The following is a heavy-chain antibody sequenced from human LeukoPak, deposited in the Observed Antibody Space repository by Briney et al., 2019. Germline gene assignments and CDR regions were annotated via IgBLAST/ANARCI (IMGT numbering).Heavy chain of an antibody. CDR2: ISYSGTT. Sequence: PSETLSLTCTVSGGSINNYYWSWIRQPPGKGLEWIGYISYSGTTYYKSSLKSRVTISVDTSKNQFSLNLSSVTAADTAVYYCARAGWFSTTWHFDYWGQGILVTVSS. CDR3: ARAGWFSTTWHFDY. D-gene: IGHD6-19*01. CDR1: GGSINNYY. V-gene: IGHV4-59*01. J-gene: IGHJ4*02.